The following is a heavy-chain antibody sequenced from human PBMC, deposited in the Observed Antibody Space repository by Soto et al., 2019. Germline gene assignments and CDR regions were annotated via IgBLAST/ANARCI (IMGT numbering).Heavy chain of an antibody. V-gene: IGHV1-3*01. CDR1: GYTFTSYA. CDR2: INAGNGNT. CDR3: TSEDVDTGLV. Sequence: ASVKVSCKASGYTFTSYAMHWGRQAPGQRLEWMGWINAGNGNTKYSQKFQGRVTITRDTSASTAYMELRSLTFEDTAIYYCTSEDVDTGLVWGPGSLVTVSS. J-gene: IGHJ4*02. D-gene: IGHD5-18*01.